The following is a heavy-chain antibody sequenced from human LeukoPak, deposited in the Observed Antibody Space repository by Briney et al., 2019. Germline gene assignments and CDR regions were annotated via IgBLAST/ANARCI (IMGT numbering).Heavy chain of an antibody. Sequence: GGSLKLSCAASGFTFSGSAMHWVRQASGKGLEWVGRIRSKANSYAKAYAASGKGRITISRDDSKNTAYLQRNSLTTEDTAVYYCTRLVAAAPLAFDIWGQGTMVTVSS. CDR3: TRLVAAAPLAFDI. CDR1: GFTFSGSA. D-gene: IGHD6-13*01. J-gene: IGHJ3*02. V-gene: IGHV3-73*01. CDR2: IRSKANSYAK.